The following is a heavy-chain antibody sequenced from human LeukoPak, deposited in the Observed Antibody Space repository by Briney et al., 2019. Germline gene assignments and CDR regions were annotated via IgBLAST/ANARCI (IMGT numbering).Heavy chain of an antibody. CDR1: GYTLTELS. CDR2: FDPEDGET. J-gene: IGHJ6*03. V-gene: IGHV1-24*01. D-gene: IGHD6-19*01. Sequence: ASVKVSCKVSGYTLTELSMHWVRQAPGKGLEWMGGFDPEDGETIYAQKFQGRVTMTEDTSTDTAYMELSSLRSEDTAVYYCARSGPLLSGWYSLYYYYYMDVWGKGTTVTVSS. CDR3: ARSGPLLSGWYSLYYYYYMDV.